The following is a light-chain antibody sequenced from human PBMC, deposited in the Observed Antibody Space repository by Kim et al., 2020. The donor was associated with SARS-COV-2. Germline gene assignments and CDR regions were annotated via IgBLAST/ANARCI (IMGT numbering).Light chain of an antibody. CDR2: AAS. CDR3: QQSYNAPRT. Sequence: DIQMTQSPSSLSASVGDRVTITCRTSQIITNYLNWYQQKPGKAPKLLIYAASSLRSGVPSRFSGVGSGTEFTLTISSLQPEDFATYFCQQSYNAPRTFGQGTKVDIK. J-gene: IGKJ1*01. CDR1: QIITNY. V-gene: IGKV1-39*01.